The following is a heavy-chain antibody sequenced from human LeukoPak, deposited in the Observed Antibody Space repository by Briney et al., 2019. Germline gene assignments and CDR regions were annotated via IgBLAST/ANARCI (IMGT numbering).Heavy chain of an antibody. D-gene: IGHD3-16*02. CDR2: IRTAGDP. CDR1: AFTFSSYD. Sequence: GGSMRLSCAASAFTFSSYDMHCVRQATGKGPEWVSAIRTAGDPYFPGSVKGRFTISRENDKNSLYRAMNSVICGDRAVYYCAAANLRLGELSLYYWGQGTLVTVSS. CDR3: AAANLRLGELSLYY. J-gene: IGHJ4*02. V-gene: IGHV3-13*05.